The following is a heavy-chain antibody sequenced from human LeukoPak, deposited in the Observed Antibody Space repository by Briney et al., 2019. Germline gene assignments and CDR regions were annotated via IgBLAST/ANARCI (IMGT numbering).Heavy chain of an antibody. CDR1: GFTFSSYA. V-gene: IGHV3-23*01. CDR2: ISGSGGST. Sequence: GGSLRLSCAASGFTFSSYAMSWVRQAPGKGLEWVSAISGSGGSTYYADSVKGRFTISRDNSKNTPYLQMNSLRAEDTAVYYCAKGLGRMVRGVIKSYYYGMDVWGKGTTVTVSS. D-gene: IGHD3-10*01. J-gene: IGHJ6*04. CDR3: AKGLGRMVRGVIKSYYYGMDV.